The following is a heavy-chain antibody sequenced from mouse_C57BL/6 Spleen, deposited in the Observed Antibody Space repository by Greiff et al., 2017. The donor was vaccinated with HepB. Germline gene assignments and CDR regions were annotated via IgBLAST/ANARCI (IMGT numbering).Heavy chain of an antibody. CDR1: GYTFTSYT. D-gene: IGHD1-1*01. CDR2: INPSSGYT. Sequence: QVQLQQSGAELARPGASVKMSCKASGYTFTSYTMHWVKQRPGQGLEWIGYINPSSGYTKYNQKFEDKATLTADKSSSTAYMQLSSLTSEDSAVYYCAPAHYYGSDWYFDVWGTGTTVTVSS. J-gene: IGHJ1*03. CDR3: APAHYYGSDWYFDV. V-gene: IGHV1-4*01.